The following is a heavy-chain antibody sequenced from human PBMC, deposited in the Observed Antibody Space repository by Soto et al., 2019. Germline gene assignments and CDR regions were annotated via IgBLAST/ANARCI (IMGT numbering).Heavy chain of an antibody. CDR3: ARENFDSGGYNWGKNYYYYGMDV. CDR2: TFYRSKWYN. Sequence: QVQLQQSGPGLVKPSQTLSLTCAISGDSVSSNSAAWNWIRQSPSRGLEWLGRTFYRSKWYNDYALSVESRIIVNPDTSKNQFSLQLSSVTPEDTAVYYCARENFDSGGYNWGKNYYYYGMDVWGQGTTVTVSS. J-gene: IGHJ6*02. D-gene: IGHD3-22*01. CDR1: GDSVSSNSAA. V-gene: IGHV6-1*01.